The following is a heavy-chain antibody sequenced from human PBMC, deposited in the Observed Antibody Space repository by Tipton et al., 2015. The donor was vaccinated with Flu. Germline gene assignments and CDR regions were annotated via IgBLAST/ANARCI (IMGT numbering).Heavy chain of an antibody. D-gene: IGHD6-19*01. CDR1: GFSFSSYE. V-gene: IGHV3-53*01. CDR3: ARGVAGAFDI. Sequence: AVSGFSFSSYEVNWVRQAPGMGLEWVSVLYSDGRTYYADSIKGRFSISRDNSKNILYLQMASLRAEDTAAYYCARGVAGAFDIWGQGTIVTVSS. CDR2: LYSDGRT. J-gene: IGHJ3*02.